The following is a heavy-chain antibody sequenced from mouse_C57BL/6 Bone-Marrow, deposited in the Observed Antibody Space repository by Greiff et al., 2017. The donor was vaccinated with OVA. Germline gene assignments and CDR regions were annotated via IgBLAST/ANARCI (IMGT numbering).Heavy chain of an antibody. J-gene: IGHJ2*01. Sequence: VQLKQSGGGLVQPGGSLKLSCAASGFTFSDAWMDWVRQSPEKGLELVAEIRNKANNHATYYAESVKGRFTISRDNSKSSVYLQMNSLRAEDTGIYYCTRQSSDGYYGYWGQGTTLTVSS. CDR1: GFTFSDAW. V-gene: IGHV6-6*01. CDR3: TRQSSDGYYGY. D-gene: IGHD2-3*01. CDR2: IRNKANNHAT.